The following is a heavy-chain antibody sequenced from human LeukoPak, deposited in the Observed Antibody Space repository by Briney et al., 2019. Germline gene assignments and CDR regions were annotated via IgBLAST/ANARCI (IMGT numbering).Heavy chain of an antibody. D-gene: IGHD3-10*01. CDR2: ISAYNGNT. CDR3: ARGNGGLLWFGELFPPAAIAAVDY. CDR1: GYTFTSYG. V-gene: IGHV1-18*01. Sequence: ASVKVSCKASGYTFTSYGISWVRQAPGQGLEWMGWISAYNGNTNYAQELQGRVTMTTDTSTSTAYMELRSLRSDDTAVYYCARGNGGLLWFGELFPPAAIAAVDYGGQGTLVTVSS. J-gene: IGHJ4*02.